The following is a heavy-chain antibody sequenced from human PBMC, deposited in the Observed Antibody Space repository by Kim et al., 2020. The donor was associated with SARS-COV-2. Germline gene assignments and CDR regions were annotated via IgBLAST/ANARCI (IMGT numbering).Heavy chain of an antibody. D-gene: IGHD2-2*01. CDR2: VPASGPYT. CDR1: GINFKRYA. J-gene: IGHJ4*02. CDR3: AIGYCGRTSCWFLGY. Sequence: GGSMRLSCFVSGINFKRYAITWVRQAPGKGPEWVSTVPASGPYTYDADSVKGRFTISRENSKNMVYLQMNDVRAEDTAIYYCAIGYCGRTSCWFLGYWGQGTLVTVS. V-gene: IGHV3-23*01.